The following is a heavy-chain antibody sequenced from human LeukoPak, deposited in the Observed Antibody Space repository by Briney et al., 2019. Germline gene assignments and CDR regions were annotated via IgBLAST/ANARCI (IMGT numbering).Heavy chain of an antibody. CDR3: ARRDDSSGYHKIFDY. V-gene: IGHV4-39*01. J-gene: IGHJ4*02. D-gene: IGHD3-22*01. Sequence: SETLSLTCTVSGGSISSGPYYWGWIRQPPGKGLEWIGNIYYGEDTYYNPSLKSRVTISIDTSKNQFYLKLSSLTAADTAVYYCARRDDSSGYHKIFDYWGPGTLVTVSS. CDR1: GGSISSGPYY. CDR2: IYYGEDT.